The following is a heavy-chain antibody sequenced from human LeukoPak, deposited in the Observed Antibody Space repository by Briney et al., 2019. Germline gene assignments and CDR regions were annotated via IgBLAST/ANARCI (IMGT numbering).Heavy chain of an antibody. CDR2: IGASGEST. Sequence: GQSLRLSCAASGFTFSGAAMTWVRQAPGKGLEWVSLIGASGESTYYEDSVKGRFTISRDNSKTTLSLQMNSLRVEDTAMYFCAKDIQFSTWGPGTMVTVSS. J-gene: IGHJ3*01. D-gene: IGHD5-24*01. CDR3: AKDIQFST. CDR1: GFTFSGAA. V-gene: IGHV3-23*01.